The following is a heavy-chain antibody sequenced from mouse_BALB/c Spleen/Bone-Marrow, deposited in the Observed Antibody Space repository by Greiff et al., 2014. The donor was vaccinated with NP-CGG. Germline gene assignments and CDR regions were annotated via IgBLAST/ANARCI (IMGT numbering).Heavy chain of an antibody. D-gene: IGHD4-1*01. J-gene: IGHJ2*01. V-gene: IGHV1-26*01. CDR2: INPNNGDT. CDR1: GYTFTDYY. CDR3: ARGLTGTN. Sequence: EVQLQQSGPDLVKPGASVKTSCKASGYTFTDYYMKWVKKSHGKSLEWIGDINPNNGDTFYNQKFKGKATLTVDKSSSTAYMQLNSLTSEDSAVYYCARGLTGTNWGQGTTLTVSS.